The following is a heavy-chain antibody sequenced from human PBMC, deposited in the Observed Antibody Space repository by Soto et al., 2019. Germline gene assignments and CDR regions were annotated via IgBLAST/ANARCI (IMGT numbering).Heavy chain of an antibody. J-gene: IGHJ5*02. V-gene: IGHV4-39*02. D-gene: IGHD3-9*01. CDR3: AREGYYDILTGYFANWFDP. Sequence: SETLSLTCTVSGGSISSSSYYWGWIRQPPGKGLEWIGSIYYSGSTYYNPSLKSRVTISVDTSKNQFSLKLSSVTAADTAVYYCAREGYYDILTGYFANWFDPWGQGTLVTVSS. CDR2: IYYSGST. CDR1: GGSISSSSYY.